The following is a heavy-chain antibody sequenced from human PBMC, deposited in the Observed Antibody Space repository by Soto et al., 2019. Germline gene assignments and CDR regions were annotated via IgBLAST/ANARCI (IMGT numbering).Heavy chain of an antibody. CDR1: GGTFSSYA. D-gene: IGHD1-26*01. CDR3: ARVWSIVGARRHYRLYG. Sequence: SVKVSCKASGGTFSSYAISWVLQAPGQGLEWMGGIIPIFGTANYAQKFQGRVTITRDTSASTAYMELSSLRSEDTAVYYCARVWSIVGARRHYRLYGWGQGTTVTVAS. V-gene: IGHV1-69*05. J-gene: IGHJ6*02. CDR2: IIPIFGTA.